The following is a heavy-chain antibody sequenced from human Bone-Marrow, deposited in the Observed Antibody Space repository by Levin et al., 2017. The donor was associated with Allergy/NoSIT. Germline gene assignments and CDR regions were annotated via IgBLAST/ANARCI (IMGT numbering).Heavy chain of an antibody. CDR2: ISYTEST. CDR1: RGSISNYY. V-gene: IGHV4-59*01. CDR3: ARGESSTSEIDF. D-gene: IGHD6-6*01. J-gene: IGHJ4*02. Sequence: SETLSLTCTVSRGSISNYYWNWIRQPPGKGLEWIGYISYTESTNYSPALKSRVTISVDTSENQFSLRLTFVTAADTGMYYCARGESSTSEIDFWGQGILITVSS.